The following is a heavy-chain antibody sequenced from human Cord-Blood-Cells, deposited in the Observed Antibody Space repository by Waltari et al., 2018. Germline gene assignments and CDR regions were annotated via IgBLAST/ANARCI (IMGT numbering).Heavy chain of an antibody. J-gene: IGHJ6*03. CDR2: MNPNSGNT. CDR3: ARGLMVRGVIDYYYYMDV. D-gene: IGHD3-10*01. V-gene: IGHV1-8*03. Sequence: QVQLVQSGAEVKKPGASVKVSCKASGYTFTSYDINWVRQATGQGLEWMGWMNPNSGNTGYAQKFQGRVTITRNTSISTAYMGLSSLRSEDTAVYYCARGLMVRGVIDYYYYMDVWGKGTTVTVSS. CDR1: GYTFTSYD.